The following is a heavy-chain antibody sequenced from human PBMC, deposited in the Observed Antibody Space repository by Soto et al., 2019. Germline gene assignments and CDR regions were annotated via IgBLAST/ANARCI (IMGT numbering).Heavy chain of an antibody. CDR3: AKSSRDSGYDFVGY. J-gene: IGHJ4*02. V-gene: IGHV3-30*18. D-gene: IGHD5-12*01. Sequence: QVQLVESGGGVVQPGRSLRLSCAASGFTFSSYGMHWVRQAPGKGLEWVAVISYDGSNKYYADSVKGRFTISRNNSKNALYLQMNSLRAEDTAVYYCAKSSRDSGYDFVGYWGQGTLVTVSS. CDR2: ISYDGSNK. CDR1: GFTFSSYG.